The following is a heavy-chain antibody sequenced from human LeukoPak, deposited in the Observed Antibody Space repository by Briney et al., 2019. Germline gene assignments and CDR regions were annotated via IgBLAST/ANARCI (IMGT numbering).Heavy chain of an antibody. Sequence: SETLSLTCTVSGGSISSYYWSWIRQPPGKGLEWIGSIYYSGTTHYSPSLESRVTISVDTSKNQFSLKLASVTAADTAIYYCAKGAGGFSYYNWFDPWGQGTLVTVSS. J-gene: IGHJ5*02. CDR1: GGSISSYY. CDR3: AKGAGGFSYYNWFDP. V-gene: IGHV4-39*07. CDR2: IYYSGTT. D-gene: IGHD5-18*01.